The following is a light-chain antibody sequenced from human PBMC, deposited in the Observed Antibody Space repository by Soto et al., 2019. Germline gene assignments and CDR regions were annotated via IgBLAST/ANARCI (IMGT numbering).Light chain of an antibody. CDR3: AAWDDSLNGWV. Sequence: QSVLIQPPSASGTPGQRVTISCSGSSSNIGSNTVNWYQQVPGTAPKLLLFSKNQRPSGVPERFSGSKSGTSASLAISGLQSEDEADYFCAAWDDSLNGWVFGGGTKVTVL. CDR1: SSNIGSNT. CDR2: SKN. V-gene: IGLV1-44*01. J-gene: IGLJ3*02.